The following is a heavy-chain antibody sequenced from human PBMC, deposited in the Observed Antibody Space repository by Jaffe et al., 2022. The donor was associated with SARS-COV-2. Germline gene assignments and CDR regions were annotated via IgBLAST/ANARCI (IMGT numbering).Heavy chain of an antibody. Sequence: EVQLVESGGGLVQPGGSLRLSCAASGFTFSSYWMSWVRQAPGKGLEWVANIKQDGSEKYYVDSVKGRFTISRDNAKNSLYLQMNSLRAEDTAVYYCARGLGGIAVVVIDYWGQGTLVTVSS. CDR2: IKQDGSEK. CDR3: ARGLGGIAVVVIDY. D-gene: IGHD6-19*01. V-gene: IGHV3-7*01. J-gene: IGHJ4*02. CDR1: GFTFSSYW.